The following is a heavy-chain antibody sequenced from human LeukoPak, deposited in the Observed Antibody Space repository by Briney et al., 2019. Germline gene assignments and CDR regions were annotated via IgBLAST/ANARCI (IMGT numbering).Heavy chain of an antibody. D-gene: IGHD3-22*01. V-gene: IGHV3-11*04. J-gene: IGHJ5*02. CDR1: GFTSDYY. CDR2: ISSSGNTI. Sequence: GGSLRLSCVASGFTSDYYMSWIRQAPGKGLEWVSYISSSGNTIKYTDSVKGRFTISRDNAKNSLYLQMNSLRAEDTAVYYCASSTGGYYYDSSGSWGQGTLVTVSS. CDR3: ASSTGGYYYDSSGS.